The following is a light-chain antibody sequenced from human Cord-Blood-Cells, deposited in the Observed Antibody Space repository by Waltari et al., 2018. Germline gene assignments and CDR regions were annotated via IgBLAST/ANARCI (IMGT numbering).Light chain of an antibody. Sequence: EIVFTQSPATLSLSPGERATLSCRASESVGSYLAWYQQKPGQAPRVLIYDAYNRATGIPARFSGSGSGTDFTLTISSLEPEDFAVYYCQQRSNWPLTFGGGTKVEIK. CDR1: ESVGSY. CDR3: QQRSNWPLT. J-gene: IGKJ4*01. CDR2: DAY. V-gene: IGKV3-11*01.